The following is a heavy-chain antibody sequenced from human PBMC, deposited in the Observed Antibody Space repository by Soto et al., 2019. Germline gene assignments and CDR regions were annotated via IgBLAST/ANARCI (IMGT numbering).Heavy chain of an antibody. V-gene: IGHV4-39*01. J-gene: IGHJ5*02. Sequence: SETLSLTGTVSGGSISSSSYYWGWIRQPPGKGLEGIGSIYYSGSTYYNPSLKSGVTISVDTSKNQFSLKLSSVTAADTAVDYCAGRRQYYYVAGRGYWFDPWGQGTLVTVSS. D-gene: IGHD3-10*01. CDR1: GGSISSSSYY. CDR2: IYYSGST. CDR3: AGRRQYYYVAGRGYWFDP.